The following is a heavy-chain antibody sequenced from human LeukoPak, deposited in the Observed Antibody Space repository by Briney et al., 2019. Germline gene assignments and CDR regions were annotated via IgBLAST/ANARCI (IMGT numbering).Heavy chain of an antibody. J-gene: IGHJ4*02. D-gene: IGHD2-2*01. CDR1: GFTFSSYG. CDR3: AKLPDIVVVPAAYFFDY. CDR2: ISGSGGST. V-gene: IGHV3-23*01. Sequence: GGSLRLSCAASGFTFSSYGMSWVRQAPGKGLEWVSAISGSGGSTYYADSVKGRFTISRDNSKNTLYLQMNSLRAEDTAVYYCAKLPDIVVVPAAYFFDYWGQGTLVSVSS.